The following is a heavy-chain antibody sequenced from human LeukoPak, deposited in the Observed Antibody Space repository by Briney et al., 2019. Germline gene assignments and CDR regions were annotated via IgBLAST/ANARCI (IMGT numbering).Heavy chain of an antibody. J-gene: IGHJ3*02. CDR1: GYTLTSNA. D-gene: IGHD5-18*01. CDR3: ARGYSHDREGAFDI. Sequence: ASVKVSCKASGYTLTSNAMNWVRQAPGQGLEWMGWINTNTGNPTYAQGFTGRFVFSLDTSVSMAYLQITNLKSDDTATYYCARGYSHDREGAFDIWGQGTMVTVSS. CDR2: INTNTGNP. V-gene: IGHV7-4-1*04.